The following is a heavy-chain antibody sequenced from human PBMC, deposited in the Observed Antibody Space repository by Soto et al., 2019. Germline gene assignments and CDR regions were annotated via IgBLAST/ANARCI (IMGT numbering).Heavy chain of an antibody. CDR2: ISAYNYNT. CDR3: LRGNGSSSFLSF. J-gene: IGHJ4*02. Sequence: GASVPVSYMASVFTFASYGSILVRLAPAQGREWIGWISAYNYNTNYAQKLERKVTMNTDTSTSTAYIELRSLRSDDTAVDYCLRGNGSSSFLSFWGQGTLVTVSS. D-gene: IGHD6-6*01. CDR1: VFTFASYG. V-gene: IGHV1-18*01.